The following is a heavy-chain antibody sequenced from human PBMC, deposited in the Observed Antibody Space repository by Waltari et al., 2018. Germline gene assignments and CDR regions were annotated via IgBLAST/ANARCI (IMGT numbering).Heavy chain of an antibody. Sequence: QVQLQESGPGLVKPSETLSLTCTVPGGSISSYYWSWIRQPPGKGLEWIGYSYYSGRTNDNPSLKSRVTISVDTSRTQFSLKLSSVTAADTAVYYCARAMEAEWGFDYWGQGTLVTVSS. J-gene: IGHJ4*02. D-gene: IGHD1-26*01. V-gene: IGHV4-59*01. CDR3: ARAMEAEWGFDY. CDR1: GGSISSYY. CDR2: SYYSGRT.